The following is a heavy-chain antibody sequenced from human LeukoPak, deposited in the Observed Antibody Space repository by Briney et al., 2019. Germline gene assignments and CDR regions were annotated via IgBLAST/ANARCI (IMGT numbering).Heavy chain of an antibody. CDR3: ARQASDYYDRSGPFDQ. CDR2: IYYSGST. Sequence: KTSETLSLTCTVSGGSISSSSYYWGWIRQPPGKGLEWIGSIYYSGSTYYNPSLKSRVTISVDTSKKQFSLKLYSVTAADTALYYCARQASDYYDRSGPFDQWGQETLVTVSS. D-gene: IGHD3-22*01. J-gene: IGHJ4*01. V-gene: IGHV4-39*01. CDR1: GGSISSSSYY.